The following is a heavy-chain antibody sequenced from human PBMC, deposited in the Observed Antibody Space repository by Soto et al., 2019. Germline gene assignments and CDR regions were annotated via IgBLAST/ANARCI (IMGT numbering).Heavy chain of an antibody. CDR3: ARDARFHITMIVVKEGLEYYGMDV. CDR1: GYTFTSYG. V-gene: IGHV1-18*01. CDR2: ISAYNGNT. Sequence: ASVKVSCKASGYTFTSYGISWVRQAPGQGLEWMGWISAYNGNTNYAQKLQGRVTMTTDTSTSTAYMELRSLRSDDTAVYYCARDARFHITMIVVKEGLEYYGMDVWGQGTKVTVYS. D-gene: IGHD3-22*01. J-gene: IGHJ6*02.